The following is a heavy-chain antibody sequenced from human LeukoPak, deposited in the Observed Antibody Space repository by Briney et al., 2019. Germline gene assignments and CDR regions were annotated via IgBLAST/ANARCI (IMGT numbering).Heavy chain of an antibody. J-gene: IGHJ4*02. CDR3: AKDLTRGYIVVVPAAYRYYFDY. D-gene: IGHD2-2*01. Sequence: GGSLRLSCAASGFTFSSYGMHWVRQAPGKGLEWVAFIRYDGSNKYYADSVKGRFTISRDNSKNTLYLQMNSLRAEDTAVYYCAKDLTRGYIVVVPAAYRYYFDYWGQGTLVTVSS. CDR2: IRYDGSNK. CDR1: GFTFSSYG. V-gene: IGHV3-30*02.